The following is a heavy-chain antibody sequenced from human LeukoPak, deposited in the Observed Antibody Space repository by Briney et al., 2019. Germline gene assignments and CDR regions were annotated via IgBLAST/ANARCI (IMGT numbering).Heavy chain of an antibody. Sequence: SVKVSCKAFGGTFSSYAISWVRQAPGQGLEWMGRIIPIFGTANYAQKFQGRVTITADKSTSTAYMELSSLRSEDTAVYYCARDRGEWYDSSGYYGDWGQGTLVTVSS. D-gene: IGHD3-22*01. V-gene: IGHV1-69*06. J-gene: IGHJ4*02. CDR2: IIPIFGTA. CDR1: GGTFSSYA. CDR3: ARDRGEWYDSSGYYGD.